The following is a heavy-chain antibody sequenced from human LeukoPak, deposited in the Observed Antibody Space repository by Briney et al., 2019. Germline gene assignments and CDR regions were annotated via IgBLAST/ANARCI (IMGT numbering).Heavy chain of an antibody. CDR2: IYPGDSVT. CDR1: GYSFTSYW. Sequence: GESLKISCKGSGYSFTSYWIGWVRQMPGKGLEWMGIIYPGDSVTRYSPSFQGQVTISADKSISTAYLQWSSLKASDTAMYYCARNLVAGGGYYYGMDVWGQGTTVTVSS. J-gene: IGHJ6*02. D-gene: IGHD6-6*01. CDR3: ARNLVAGGGYYYGMDV. V-gene: IGHV5-51*01.